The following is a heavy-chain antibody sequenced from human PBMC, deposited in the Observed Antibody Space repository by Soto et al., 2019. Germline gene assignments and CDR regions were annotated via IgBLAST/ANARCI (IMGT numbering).Heavy chain of an antibody. CDR2: IYYSGST. J-gene: IGHJ5*02. D-gene: IGHD2-2*01. CDR3: ARASSSSSRKNWFDP. V-gene: IGHV4-30-4*01. Sequence: ASETLSLTCTVSGGSISSGDYYWSWIRQPPGKGLEWIGYIYYSGSTYYNPSLKSRVTISVDTSKNQFSLKLSSVTAADTAVYYCARASSSSSRKNWFDPWGQGTLVTVSS. CDR1: GGSISSGDYY.